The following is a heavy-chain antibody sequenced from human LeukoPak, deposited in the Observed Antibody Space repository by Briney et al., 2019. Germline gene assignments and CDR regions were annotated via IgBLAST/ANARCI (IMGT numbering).Heavy chain of an antibody. CDR3: AKGGDYVWGSSVGYYFDY. Sequence: GGSLRLSCAASGFTFSSYGMHWVRQAPGKGLEWVAFIRYDGSNKYYADSVKGRFTISRDNSKNTLYLQMNSLRAEDTAVYYCAKGGDYVWGSSVGYYFDYWGQGTLVTVSS. CDR2: IRYDGSNK. V-gene: IGHV3-30*02. CDR1: GFTFSSYG. D-gene: IGHD3-16*01. J-gene: IGHJ4*02.